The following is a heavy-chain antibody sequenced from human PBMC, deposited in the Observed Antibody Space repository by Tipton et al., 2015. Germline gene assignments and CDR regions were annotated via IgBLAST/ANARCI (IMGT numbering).Heavy chain of an antibody. D-gene: IGHD3-22*01. CDR3: ARHVSFYYDTHGSDALDI. V-gene: IGHV5-51*01. CDR1: GYRFTSYW. CDR2: IYPGDSHT. J-gene: IGHJ3*02. Sequence: QLVQSGAEVKKPGESLKISCQGSGYRFTSYWIGWVRQMPGKGLEWMGIIYPGDSHTRYNPSFQGQVTISADKSISTAYLHWSSLKASDTAMYYCARHVSFYYDTHGSDALDIWAQGTMVTVSS.